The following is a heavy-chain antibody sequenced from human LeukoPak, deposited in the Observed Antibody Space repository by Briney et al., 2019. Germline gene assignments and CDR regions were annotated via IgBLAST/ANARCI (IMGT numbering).Heavy chain of an antibody. CDR2: IGGSGGST. Sequence: GGSLRLSCAASGFTFSSYAMNWVRQAPGKGLEWVSVIGGSGGSTYYADSVKGRFTISRDNSKNTLYLQMNSLRAEDTAIYYCAKEGSSRLHFHYWGQGTLGTASS. CDR3: AKEGSSRLHFHY. V-gene: IGHV3-23*01. J-gene: IGHJ4*02. D-gene: IGHD6-13*01. CDR1: GFTFSSYA.